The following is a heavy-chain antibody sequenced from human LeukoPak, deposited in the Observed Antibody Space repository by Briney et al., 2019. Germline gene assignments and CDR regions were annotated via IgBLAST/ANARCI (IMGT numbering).Heavy chain of an antibody. D-gene: IGHD5-18*01. CDR1: SSSISSYY. Sequence: SETLSLTCTVSSSSISSYYWSWLRQAPGKGLEWIGYIYYSASTNYNPSLKSRVTISVDTSKNQFSLRLSSVTAADTAVYYCARHYLGYSFDYWGQGTLVTVSS. V-gene: IGHV4-59*08. J-gene: IGHJ4*02. CDR2: IYYSAST. CDR3: ARHYLGYSFDY.